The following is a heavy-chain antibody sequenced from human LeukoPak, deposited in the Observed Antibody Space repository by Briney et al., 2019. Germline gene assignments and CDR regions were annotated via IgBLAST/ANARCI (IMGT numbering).Heavy chain of an antibody. J-gene: IGHJ3*02. V-gene: IGHV3-11*03. D-gene: IGHD5-24*01. Sequence: GGSLRLSCAASGFTFSDYYMSWIRPAPGKGLEWVSYISSSSSYTNYADSVKGRFTISRDNAKNSLYLQMNSLRAEDTAVYYCAGGWLQWDDAFDIWGQGTMVTVSS. CDR3: AGGWLQWDDAFDI. CDR1: GFTFSDYY. CDR2: ISSSSSYT.